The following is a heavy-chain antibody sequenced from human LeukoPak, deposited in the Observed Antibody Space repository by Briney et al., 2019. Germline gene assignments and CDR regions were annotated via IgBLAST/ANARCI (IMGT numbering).Heavy chain of an antibody. CDR1: GGSISSYY. CDR2: VFDSGGT. J-gene: IGHJ4*02. D-gene: IGHD6-13*01. Sequence: PSETLSLTCTVSGGSISSYYWSWIRQPPGKGLEWIGYVFDSGGTNYNSSLKSRVTISVDTSKKQFSLRLSSVTAADTAVYYCARGYSSSWNYFDYWGLGTLVTVSS. CDR3: ARGYSSSWNYFDY. V-gene: IGHV4-59*01.